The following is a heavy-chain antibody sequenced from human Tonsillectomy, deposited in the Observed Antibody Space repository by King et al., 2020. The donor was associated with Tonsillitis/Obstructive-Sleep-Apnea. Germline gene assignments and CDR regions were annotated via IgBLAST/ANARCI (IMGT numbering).Heavy chain of an antibody. CDR2: INNSGSA. J-gene: IGHJ6*03. CDR3: TRGLVIVVSAARHYMDV. D-gene: IGHD2-2*01. V-gene: IGHV4-34*01. CDR1: GGSFSGYY. Sequence: VQLQQWGAGLLKPSETLSLTCALYGGSFSGYYWSWIRQPPGKGLVWIGEINNSGSANYNPSLKRRVIISVDTSKNQFSLKLSSVTAADTAVYYCTRGLVIVVSAARHYMDVWGKGTTVTVSS.